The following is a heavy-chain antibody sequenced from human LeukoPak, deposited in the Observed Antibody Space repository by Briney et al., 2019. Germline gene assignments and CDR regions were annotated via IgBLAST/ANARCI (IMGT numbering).Heavy chain of an antibody. Sequence: PSETLSLTCTVSGGSISYHYWSWIRQSPGKGLEWIGSIYYSGSSNYNPSLKSRVTISVDTSKNQFSLKLTSVTAADTAVYYCAREKGYDDYVGGDYYYYYMDVWGKGTTVTISS. V-gene: IGHV4-59*11. CDR1: GGSISYHY. D-gene: IGHD4-17*01. J-gene: IGHJ6*03. CDR2: IYYSGSS. CDR3: AREKGYDDYVGGDYYYYYMDV.